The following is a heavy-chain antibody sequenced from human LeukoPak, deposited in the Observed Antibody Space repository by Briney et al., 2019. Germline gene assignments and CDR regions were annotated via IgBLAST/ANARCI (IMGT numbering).Heavy chain of an antibody. CDR1: GFTFSSYA. CDR2: ISYDGSNK. D-gene: IGHD3-22*01. V-gene: IGHV3-30*18. CDR3: AKDFPVYYYDSSGPSYGMDV. Sequence: GGSLRLSCAASGFTFSSYAMSWVRQAPGKGLEWVAVISYDGSNKYYADSVKGRFTISRDNSKNTLYLQMNSLRAEDTAVYYCAKDFPVYYYDSSGPSYGMDVWGQGTTVTVSS. J-gene: IGHJ6*02.